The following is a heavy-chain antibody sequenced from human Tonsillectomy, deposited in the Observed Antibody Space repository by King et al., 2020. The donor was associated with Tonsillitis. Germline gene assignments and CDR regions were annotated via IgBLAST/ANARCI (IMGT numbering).Heavy chain of an antibody. CDR1: GGTFSSYA. D-gene: IGHD6-19*01. J-gene: IGHJ4*02. CDR3: ARSSQWLEYYFDY. Sequence: VQLVQSGAEVKKPGSSVKVSCKASGGTFSSYAISWVRQAPGQGLEWMGRIIPILGIANYAQKFQGRVTITADKSTSTAYMELSSLRSEDTAVYYCARSSQWLEYYFDYWGQGTLVTVSS. CDR2: IIPILGIA. V-gene: IGHV1-69*04.